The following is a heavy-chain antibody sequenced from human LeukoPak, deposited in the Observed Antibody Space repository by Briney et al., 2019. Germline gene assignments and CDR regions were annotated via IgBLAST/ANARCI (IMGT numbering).Heavy chain of an antibody. CDR3: AYSCSWYVHPYWFDP. J-gene: IGHJ5*02. Sequence: SETLSLTCAVYGGSFSGYYWSWIRQPPGKGLEWIGEINHSGSTNYNPSLKSRVTISVDTSKNQFSLKLSSVTAADTAVYYCAYSCSWYVHPYWFDPWGQGTLVTVSS. CDR1: GGSFSGYY. CDR2: INHSGST. V-gene: IGHV4-34*01. D-gene: IGHD6-13*01.